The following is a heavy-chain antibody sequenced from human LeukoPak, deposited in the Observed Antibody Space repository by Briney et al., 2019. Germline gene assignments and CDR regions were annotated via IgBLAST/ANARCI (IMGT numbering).Heavy chain of an antibody. D-gene: IGHD6-19*01. V-gene: IGHV3-30*18. CDR3: AKDSGQWLPHDAFDI. CDR1: GFTFSSYG. CDR2: ISYDGSNK. Sequence: PGRSLRLSCAASGFTFSSYGMHWVRQAPGKGLEWVAVISYDGSNKYYADSVKGRFTISRDHSKNTLYLQMNSLRAEDTAVYYCAKDSGQWLPHDAFDIWGQGTMVTVSS. J-gene: IGHJ3*02.